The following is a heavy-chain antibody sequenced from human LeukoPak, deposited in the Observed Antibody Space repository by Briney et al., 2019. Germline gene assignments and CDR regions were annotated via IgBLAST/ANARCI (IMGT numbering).Heavy chain of an antibody. D-gene: IGHD6-13*01. V-gene: IGHV4-34*01. Sequence: SETLSLTCAVYGGSFSGYYWSWIRQPPGKGLEWIGKINHSGNTNYNPSLKSRVTISVDTSKTQFSLKLSSVTAADTAMYYCARIAAAQNYYYYYGMDVWGQGTTVTVSS. J-gene: IGHJ6*02. CDR3: ARIAAAQNYYYYYGMDV. CDR2: INHSGNT. CDR1: GGSFSGYY.